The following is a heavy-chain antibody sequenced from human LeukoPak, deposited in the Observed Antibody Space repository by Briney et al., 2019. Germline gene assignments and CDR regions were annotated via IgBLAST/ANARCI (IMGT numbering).Heavy chain of an antibody. D-gene: IGHD6-19*01. Sequence: GGSLRLSCAASGFTFSSYGMHWVRQAPGKGLEWVAVISYDGSNKYYADSVKGRFTISRDNSKNTLYLQMNSLRAEDTAVYYCAKCGQWLVQGVFDYWGQGTLVTVSS. V-gene: IGHV3-30*18. CDR1: GFTFSSYG. CDR2: ISYDGSNK. J-gene: IGHJ4*02. CDR3: AKCGQWLVQGVFDY.